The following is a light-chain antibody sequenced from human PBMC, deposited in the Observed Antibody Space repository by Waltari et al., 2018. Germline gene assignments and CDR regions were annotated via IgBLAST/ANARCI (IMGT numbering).Light chain of an antibody. CDR3: QLCANSPPLT. CDR2: GAS. CDR1: QSVSSSY. Sequence: ETVLTQSPGTLSLSPGERATLSCRASQSVSSSYLAWYQQKPGQAPRLLIYGASSRATGIPDRCSGSESGTDFTLTISRLEPEDFAVYYCQLCANSPPLTFGGGTKVGIK. J-gene: IGKJ4*01. V-gene: IGKV3-20*01.